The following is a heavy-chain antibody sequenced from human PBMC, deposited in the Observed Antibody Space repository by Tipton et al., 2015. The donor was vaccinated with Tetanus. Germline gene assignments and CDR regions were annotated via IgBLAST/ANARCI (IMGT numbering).Heavy chain of an antibody. V-gene: IGHV3-53*01. CDR2: LYSDGRT. CDR3: ASGRTLDY. Sequence: SLRLSCAVSDSIASHSYVTWVRQAPGKGLEWVSVLYSDGRTDYADSVRGRFTIIRDNSKNTLSLQMNSLRAEDAALYYCASGRTLDYWGQGTLVTVSS. J-gene: IGHJ4*02. CDR1: DSIASHSY.